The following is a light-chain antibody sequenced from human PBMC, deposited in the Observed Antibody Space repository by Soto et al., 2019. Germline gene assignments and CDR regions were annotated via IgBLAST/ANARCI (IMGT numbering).Light chain of an antibody. CDR2: AAS. CDR1: QGIRTY. Sequence: DIQLTQSPSFLSASVGDRVTITCRASQGIRTYLAWYQQKPGKAPNRLVYAASTMQSGVPSRFSGSGSGTEFTLTISSLQPEDFASYYCQQLNSYPLTFGGGTKVEI. CDR3: QQLNSYPLT. V-gene: IGKV1-9*01. J-gene: IGKJ4*01.